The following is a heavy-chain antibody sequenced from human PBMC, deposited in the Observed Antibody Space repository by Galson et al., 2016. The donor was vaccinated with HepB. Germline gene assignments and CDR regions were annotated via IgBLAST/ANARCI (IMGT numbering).Heavy chain of an antibody. V-gene: IGHV3-33*08. D-gene: IGHD6-6*01. CDR3: ARDLGGSSCLDD. CDR1: GFIFRSYA. Sequence: SLRLSCADSGFIFRSYAMNWVRQAPGKGLEWMAVIWYDGINKYYGDSVQGRFTISRDNSRNTLYLQMNSLRAEDTAVYYCARDLGGSSCLDDWGQGTLVTVSS. J-gene: IGHJ4*02. CDR2: IWYDGINK.